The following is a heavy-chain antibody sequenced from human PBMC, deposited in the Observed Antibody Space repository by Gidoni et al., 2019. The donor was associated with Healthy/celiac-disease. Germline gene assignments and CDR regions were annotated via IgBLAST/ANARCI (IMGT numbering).Heavy chain of an antibody. CDR1: GFPLSSYS. CDR2: ISSSSSYI. V-gene: IGHV3-21*01. CDR3: ARVLRVGATASYYFDY. J-gene: IGHJ4*02. Sequence: EVQLVASGGGLVKPGGSLRLSCAASGFPLSSYSMNCVRQAPGKGLEWVSSISSSSSYIYDADSVKGRFTISRDNAKNSLYLQMNSLRAEDTAVYYCARVLRVGATASYYFDYWGQGTLVTVSS. D-gene: IGHD1-26*01.